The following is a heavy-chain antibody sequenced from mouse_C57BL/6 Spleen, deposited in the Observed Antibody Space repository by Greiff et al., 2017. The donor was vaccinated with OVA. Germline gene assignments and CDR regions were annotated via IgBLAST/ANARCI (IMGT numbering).Heavy chain of an antibody. CDR1: GYAFSSSW. V-gene: IGHV1-82*01. CDR2: IYPGDGDT. D-gene: IGHD2-1*01. Sequence: LVESGPELVKPGASVKISCKASGYAFSSSWMNWVKQRPGKGLEWIGRIYPGDGDTNYNGKFKGKATLTADKSSSTAYMQLSSLTSEDSAVYFCARDRLYRNSRFDYYAMDYWGQGTSVTVSS. J-gene: IGHJ4*01. CDR3: ARDRLYRNSRFDYYAMDY.